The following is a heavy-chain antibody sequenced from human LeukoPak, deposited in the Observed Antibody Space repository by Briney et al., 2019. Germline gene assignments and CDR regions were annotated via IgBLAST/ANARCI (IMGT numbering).Heavy chain of an antibody. CDR1: GFTFSSYA. CDR2: IRGSGDRT. CDR3: AELGITMIGGV. V-gene: IGHV3-23*01. J-gene: IGHJ6*04. D-gene: IGHD3-10*02. Sequence: GGSLRLSCAASGFTFSSYAMSWVRQAPGKGLEWVSAIRGSGDRTHYADSVKGRFTISRDNSKNSLYLQINSLRAEDTAVYYCAELGITMIGGVWGKGTTVTISS.